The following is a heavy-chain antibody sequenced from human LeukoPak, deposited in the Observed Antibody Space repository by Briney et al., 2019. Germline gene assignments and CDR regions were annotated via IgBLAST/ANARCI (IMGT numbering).Heavy chain of an antibody. J-gene: IGHJ3*02. CDR3: ARDGNYYDSMLAFDI. CDR2: IYYSGNT. D-gene: IGHD3-22*01. V-gene: IGHV4-59*12. CDR1: GGSISGYY. Sequence: SETLSLTCTVSGGSISGYYWNWIRQPPGKGLEWVGFIYYSGNTNYNPSLKSRVTMSVDTSKNQFSLKLSSVTAADTAVYYCARDGNYYDSMLAFDIWGQGTMVTVSS.